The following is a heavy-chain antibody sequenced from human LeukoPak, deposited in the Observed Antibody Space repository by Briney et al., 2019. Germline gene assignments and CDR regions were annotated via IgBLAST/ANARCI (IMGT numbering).Heavy chain of an antibody. D-gene: IGHD5-12*01. V-gene: IGHV3-74*01. CDR2: IKTDGSTT. CDR3: ARDSDSGYGPFAS. J-gene: IGHJ4*02. CDR1: GFTFNNYW. Sequence: GGSLRLSCVASGFTFNNYWMHWLRQAPGKGLVWVSHIKTDGSTTNYADSVRGRFTISRDNAKTTVYLHMNSLRAEDTAVYYCARDSDSGYGPFASWGQGTLVTVSS.